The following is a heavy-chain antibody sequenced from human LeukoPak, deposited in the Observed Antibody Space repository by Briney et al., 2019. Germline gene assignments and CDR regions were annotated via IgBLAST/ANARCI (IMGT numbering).Heavy chain of an antibody. V-gene: IGHV3-48*03. D-gene: IGHD6-13*01. CDR2: ISSSGSTI. CDR3: ARDVVEQQLDLDY. J-gene: IGHJ4*02. Sequence: GGSLRLSCAASGFTFSSYEMNWVRQAPGKGLEWVSCISSSGSTIYYADSVKGRFTISRDNANNSLYLQMNSLRAEDTAVYYCARDVVEQQLDLDYWGQGTLVTVSS. CDR1: GFTFSSYE.